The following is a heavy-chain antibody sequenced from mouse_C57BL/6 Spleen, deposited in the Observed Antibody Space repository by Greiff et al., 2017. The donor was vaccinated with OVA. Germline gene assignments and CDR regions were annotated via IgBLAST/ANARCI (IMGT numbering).Heavy chain of an antibody. CDR2: IWSDGST. V-gene: IGHV2-2*01. CDR3: ARTTDYYAIDY. CDR1: GFSLTSYG. D-gene: IGHD6-1*01. Sequence: QVQLKESGPGLVQPSQSLSITCTVSGFSLTSYGVHWVRQSPGKGLEWLGVIWSDGSTDYNAAFISRLSISKDNSKSQVFFKMNSLQADDTAIYYCARTTDYYAIDYWGQGTSVTVSS. J-gene: IGHJ4*01.